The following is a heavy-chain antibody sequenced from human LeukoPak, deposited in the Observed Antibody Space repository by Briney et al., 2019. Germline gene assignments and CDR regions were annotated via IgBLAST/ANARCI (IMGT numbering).Heavy chain of an antibody. Sequence: GGSLRLSCAASGFTFSSYAMYWVRQAPGKGLEWVSGISANGGGTYYADSVKGRFTVSRDNSENTLYLQMNSLRAEDTAIYYCAKGSGYLDYWGQGTLVTVSS. CDR2: ISANGGGT. V-gene: IGHV3-23*01. J-gene: IGHJ4*02. CDR3: AKGSGYLDY. D-gene: IGHD3-10*01. CDR1: GFTFSSYA.